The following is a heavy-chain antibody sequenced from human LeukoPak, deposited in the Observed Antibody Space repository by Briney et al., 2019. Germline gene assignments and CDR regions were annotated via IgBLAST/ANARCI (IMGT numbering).Heavy chain of an antibody. CDR1: GFTLSSNW. V-gene: IGHV3-74*01. J-gene: IGHJ5*01. Sequence: GGSLRLSCAVSGFTLSSNWMHWVRQVPGKGLEWVSRIDDVGSGTSYADSVKGRFTISRGDAKNTVYLQMNSLRAEDTAVYYCATVFDFWGQGTLVTVSA. CDR2: IDDVGSGT. D-gene: IGHD2-21*02. CDR3: ATVFDF.